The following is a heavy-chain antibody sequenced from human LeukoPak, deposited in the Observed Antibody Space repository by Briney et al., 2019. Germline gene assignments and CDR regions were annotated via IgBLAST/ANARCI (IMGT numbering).Heavy chain of an antibody. V-gene: IGHV3-30-3*01. CDR1: GFTFSSYA. CDR2: ISYDGDNK. Sequence: GGSLRLSCAASGFTFSSYAMHWVRQAPGKGLEWVAVISYDGDNKYYADSVKGRFTISRDNSKNTLSLQMNSLRPEDTAVYYCAREGGLLVVVDNYFDYWGQGTLVTVSS. J-gene: IGHJ4*02. D-gene: IGHD2-21*01. CDR3: AREGGLLVVVDNYFDY.